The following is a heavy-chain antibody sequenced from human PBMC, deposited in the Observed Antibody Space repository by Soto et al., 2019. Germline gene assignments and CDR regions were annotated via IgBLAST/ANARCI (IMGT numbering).Heavy chain of an antibody. J-gene: IGHJ4*02. CDR1: AFIFSDYA. Sequence: GGSLRLSCAASAFIFSDYAMTWVRQAPGKGLEWVSTISRDAANTHYADSVKGRFTISRDNSKNTLYLQMSSLRGEDTALYYCAKDPSTGYADHWGQGTLVTVSS. V-gene: IGHV3-23*01. CDR3: AKDPSTGYADH. CDR2: ISRDAANT. D-gene: IGHD3-9*01.